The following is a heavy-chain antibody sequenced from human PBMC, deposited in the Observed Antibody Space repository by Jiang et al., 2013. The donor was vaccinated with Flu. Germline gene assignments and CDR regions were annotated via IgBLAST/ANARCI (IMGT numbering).Heavy chain of an antibody. D-gene: IGHD3-10*01. J-gene: IGHJ3*02. CDR2: IYYSGST. CDR3: ARLAGRVGAFDI. CDR1: GGSISSSSYY. V-gene: IGHV4-39*01. Sequence: LLKPSETLSLTCTVSGGSISSSSYYWGWIRQPPGKGLEWIGSIYYSGSTYYNPSLKSRVTISVDTSKNQFSLKLRSVTAADTAVYYCARLAGRVGAFDIWGQGTMVTVSS.